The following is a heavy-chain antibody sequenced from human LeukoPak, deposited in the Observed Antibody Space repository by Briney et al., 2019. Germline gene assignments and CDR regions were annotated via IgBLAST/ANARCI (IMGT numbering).Heavy chain of an antibody. CDR3: ARTMYYYESSGYRDYFDS. D-gene: IGHD3-22*01. J-gene: IGHJ4*02. Sequence: SETLSLTCTVYAGSISGRSYYWHWIRQPAGKGLEWIGRIYISGTTNYNPPLKSRVTISADTSKNQFSLRLSSVTAADTAVYYCARTMYYYESSGYRDYFDSWGQGTLVTVSS. CDR2: IYISGTT. V-gene: IGHV4-61*02. CDR1: AGSISGRSYY.